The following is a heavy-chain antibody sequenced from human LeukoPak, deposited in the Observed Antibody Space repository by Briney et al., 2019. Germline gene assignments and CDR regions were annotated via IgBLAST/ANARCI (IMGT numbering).Heavy chain of an antibody. J-gene: IGHJ4*02. V-gene: IGHV3-7*01. CDR3: ARDMGWQQFDQ. D-gene: IGHD5-24*01. Sequence: TGGSLRLSCVASRFTFSNYWMTWVRQAPGKGLERVANIKKDGGETYYMESVKGRFTISRDNARNSLYLQMNSLTVEDTAVYYCARDMGWQQFDQWGQGTLVTVSS. CDR2: IKKDGGET. CDR1: RFTFSNYW.